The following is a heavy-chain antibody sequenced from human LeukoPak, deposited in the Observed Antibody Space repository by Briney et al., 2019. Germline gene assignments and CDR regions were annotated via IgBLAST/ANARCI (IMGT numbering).Heavy chain of an antibody. J-gene: IGHJ4*02. V-gene: IGHV1-18*01. D-gene: IGHD3-3*01. CDR3: ARDKDPKIPLQFLAD. Sequence: ASVKVSCKAAGYTFTSYGFSWVRQAPGQGLEWMGWISANNGNTIYAQKIQGRVTMTTDTSTSTAYMELRSLRSDDTAVYYCARDKDPKIPLQFLADWGQGTRVTVSS. CDR1: GYTFTSYG. CDR2: ISANNGNT.